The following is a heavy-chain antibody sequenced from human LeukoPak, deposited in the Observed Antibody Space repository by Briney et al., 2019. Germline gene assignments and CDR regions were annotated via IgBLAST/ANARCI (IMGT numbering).Heavy chain of an antibody. V-gene: IGHV4-59*01. CDR2: IYYSGGT. D-gene: IGHD3-22*01. CDR1: GGAISSYY. CDR3: ARDGLYDSSGYYMDS. J-gene: IGHJ4*02. Sequence: PSETLSLTCTVSGGAISSYYWSWIRQPPGKGLDWIGYIYYSGGTKYNPSLMSRVTISVDRAQNQFSLSLSSVTAADTAVYYCARDGLYDSSGYYMDSWGQGTLVIVSS.